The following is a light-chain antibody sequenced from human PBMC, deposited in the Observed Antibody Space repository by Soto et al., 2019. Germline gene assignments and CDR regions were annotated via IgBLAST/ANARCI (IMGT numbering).Light chain of an antibody. V-gene: IGKV1-33*01. CDR1: QAITNY. CDR2: DAS. J-gene: IGKJ4*01. CDR3: QQYVNLPLT. Sequence: DIQMTQSPSSLSASVGDRVTITCQATQAITNYLNWYQQKPGKAPKLLIYDASNVATGIPSRFSGSGSGTDFTFTISSLQPEDLATYYCQQYVNLPLTFVGGTKVEIK.